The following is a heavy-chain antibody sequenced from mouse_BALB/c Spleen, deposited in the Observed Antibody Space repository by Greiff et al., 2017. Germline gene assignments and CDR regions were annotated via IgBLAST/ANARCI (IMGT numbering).Heavy chain of an antibody. CDR3: ARHGYYGRSYWFAY. J-gene: IGHJ3*01. D-gene: IGHD1-1*01. Sequence: EVQLVESGGGLVKPGGSLKISCAASGFAFSSYDMSWVRQTPGKRLEWVGYISSGGGSTYYPDTVKGRFTISIDNAKNTLYLQMSSLKSEDTAMYSCARHGYYGRSYWFAYWGQGTLVTVSA. CDR2: ISSGGGST. CDR1: GFAFSSYD. V-gene: IGHV5-12-1*01.